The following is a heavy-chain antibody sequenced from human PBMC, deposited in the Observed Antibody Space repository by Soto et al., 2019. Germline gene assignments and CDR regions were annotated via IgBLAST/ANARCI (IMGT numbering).Heavy chain of an antibody. V-gene: IGHV1-3*01. J-gene: IGHJ4*02. CDR1: GYTFTSYA. Sequence: ASVKVSCKASGYTFTSYAMHWVRQAPGQRLEWMGWINAGNGNTKYSQKFQSRVTITRDTSASTAYMELSSLRSEDTAVYYCARTPPTTVTRRPLGYWGERALGSVSS. CDR2: INAGNGNT. D-gene: IGHD4-17*01. CDR3: ARTPPTTVTRRPLGY.